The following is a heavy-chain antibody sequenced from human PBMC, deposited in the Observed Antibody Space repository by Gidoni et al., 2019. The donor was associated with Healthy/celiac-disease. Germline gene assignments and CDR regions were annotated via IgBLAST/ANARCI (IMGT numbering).Heavy chain of an antibody. V-gene: IGHV4-61*02. D-gene: IGHD2-21*01. CDR2: IYTSGST. Sequence: VQLQESGPGLVKPSQTLSLTCTVSGGSISSGSYYWSWIRQPAGKGLEWIGRIYTSGSTNYNPSLKSRVTISVDTSKNQFSLKLSSVTAADTAVYYCARGGIVVDYWGQGTLVTVSS. CDR3: ARGGIVVDY. J-gene: IGHJ4*02. CDR1: GGSISSGSYY.